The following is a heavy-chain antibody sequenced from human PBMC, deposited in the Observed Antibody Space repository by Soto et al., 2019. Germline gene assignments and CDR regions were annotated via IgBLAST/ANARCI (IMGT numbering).Heavy chain of an antibody. CDR3: ATEGPYYDILTGYYRSHAFDI. Sequence: SETLSLTCAVYGGSFSGYYWSWIRQPPGKGLEWIGEINHSGSTNYNPSLKSRVTISVDTSKNQFSLKLSSVTAADTAVYYCATEGPYYDILTGYYRSHAFDIWGQGTMVTVSS. CDR2: INHSGST. CDR1: GGSFSGYY. D-gene: IGHD3-9*01. J-gene: IGHJ3*02. V-gene: IGHV4-34*01.